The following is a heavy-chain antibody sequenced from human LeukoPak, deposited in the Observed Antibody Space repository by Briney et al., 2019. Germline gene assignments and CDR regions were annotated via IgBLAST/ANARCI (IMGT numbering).Heavy chain of an antibody. Sequence: PSETLSLTRTVSGGSISSGGYYWSWVRQPPGKGLEWIGYIYHSGSTYYNPSLKSRVTISVDRSKNQFSLKLSSVTAADTAVYYCARDGGYDTNFDYWGQGTLVTVSS. D-gene: IGHD5-12*01. CDR1: GGSISSGGYY. J-gene: IGHJ4*02. CDR2: IYHSGST. V-gene: IGHV4-30-2*01. CDR3: ARDGGYDTNFDY.